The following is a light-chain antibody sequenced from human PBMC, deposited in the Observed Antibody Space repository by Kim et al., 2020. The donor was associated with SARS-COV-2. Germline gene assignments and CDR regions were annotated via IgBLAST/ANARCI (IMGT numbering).Light chain of an antibody. CDR2: SNY. J-gene: IGLJ3*02. Sequence: GKEVTKPCSRRSSNSVRNAVNWNQTRPGSAPQHRIYSNYQRPSGVPDRICGAKSGTADSLATRGVQSEDEAEYYCAAWDDSLNGRVFGGGTQLTVL. V-gene: IGLV1-44*01. CDR1: SSNSVRNA. CDR3: AAWDDSLNGRV.